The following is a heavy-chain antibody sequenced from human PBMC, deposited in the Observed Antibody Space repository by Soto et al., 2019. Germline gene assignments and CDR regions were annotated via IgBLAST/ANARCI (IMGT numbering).Heavy chain of an antibody. D-gene: IGHD3-3*01. CDR2: ISAYNGNT. J-gene: IGHJ3*02. Sequence: GESLKISCKASGYTFTSYGISWVRQAPGQGLEWMGWISAYNGNTNYAQKLQGRVTMTTDTSTSTAYMELRSLRSDDTAVYYCARDRYDFWSGLGDAFDIWGQGTMVTVSS. CDR1: GYTFTSYG. V-gene: IGHV1-18*01. CDR3: ARDRYDFWSGLGDAFDI.